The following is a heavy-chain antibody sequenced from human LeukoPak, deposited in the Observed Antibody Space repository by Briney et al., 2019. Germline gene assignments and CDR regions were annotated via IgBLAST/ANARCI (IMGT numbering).Heavy chain of an antibody. CDR1: GGTFSSYA. Sequence: ASVKVSCKASGGTFSSYAISWVRQAPGQGLEWMGRIIPILGIANYAQKFQGRVTITADKSTSTAYMELSSLRSEDTAVYYCATGRFITIFGEIDPDSTSAFDIWGQGTMVTVSS. CDR2: IIPILGIA. J-gene: IGHJ3*02. CDR3: ATGRFITIFGEIDPDSTSAFDI. V-gene: IGHV1-69*04. D-gene: IGHD3-3*01.